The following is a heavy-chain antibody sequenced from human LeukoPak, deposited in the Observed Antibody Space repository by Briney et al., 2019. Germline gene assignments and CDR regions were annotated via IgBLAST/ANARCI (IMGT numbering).Heavy chain of an antibody. CDR3: ARDLEVTTVGMDV. Sequence: ASVKVFCKASGYTFTSYYMHWVRQAPGQGLEWMGIINPSGGSTSYAQKFQGRVTMTRDTSTSTVYMELSSLRSEDTAVYYCARDLEVTTVGMDVWGQGTTVTVSS. CDR2: INPSGGST. V-gene: IGHV1-46*01. J-gene: IGHJ6*02. CDR1: GYTFTSYY. D-gene: IGHD4-17*01.